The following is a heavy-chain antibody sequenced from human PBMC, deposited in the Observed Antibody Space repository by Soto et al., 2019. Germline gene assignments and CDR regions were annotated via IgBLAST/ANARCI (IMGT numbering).Heavy chain of an antibody. CDR3: ARTTGYSSGWYGPYYYGMDV. J-gene: IGHJ6*02. CDR1: GYSISSGYY. V-gene: IGHV4-38-2*01. D-gene: IGHD6-19*01. CDR2: IYHSGST. Sequence: SETLSLTCAVSGYSISSGYYWGWIRQPPGKGLEWIGSIYHSGSTYYNPSLKSRVTISVDTSKNQFSLKLSSVTAADTAVYYCARTTGYSSGWYGPYYYGMDVWGQGTTVTVS.